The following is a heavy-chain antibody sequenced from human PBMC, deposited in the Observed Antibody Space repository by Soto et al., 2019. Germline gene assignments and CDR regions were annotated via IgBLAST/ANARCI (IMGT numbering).Heavy chain of an antibody. J-gene: IGHJ4*02. D-gene: IGHD1-26*01. CDR3: SGGVGDAF. V-gene: IGHV3-7*04. CDR2: INQDGSEK. Sequence: LRLSCAIFESTVSRDWMNWVRQAPGKGLEWVAHINQDGSEKYYVDSVKGRFTISRDNAKKSLYLQMNSLRPADTAMYYCSGGVGDAFWGQGTLVTVSS. CDR1: ESTVSRDW.